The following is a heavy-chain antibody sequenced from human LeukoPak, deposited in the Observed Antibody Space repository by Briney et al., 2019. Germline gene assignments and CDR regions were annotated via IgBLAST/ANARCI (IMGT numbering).Heavy chain of an antibody. CDR2: INPSGGST. V-gene: IGHV1-46*01. Sequence: ASVKVSCKASGYTFTSYYMHWVRQAPGQGLEWMGIINPSGGSTSYAQKFQGRVTMTRDMSTSTVYMELSSLRSEDTAVCYCARGEKTYYYDSSGYSIDYWGQGTLVTVSS. D-gene: IGHD3-22*01. J-gene: IGHJ4*02. CDR3: ARGEKTYYYDSSGYSIDY. CDR1: GYTFTSYY.